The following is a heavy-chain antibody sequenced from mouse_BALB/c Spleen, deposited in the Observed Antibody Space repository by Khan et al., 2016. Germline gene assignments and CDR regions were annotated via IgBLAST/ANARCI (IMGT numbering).Heavy chain of an antibody. V-gene: IGHV3-8*02. Sequence: VQLKQSGPSLVKPSQTLSLTCSVTGDSITSGYWNWIRKFPGNKLDYMGYISYSGGAYYNPSLKSRIYITRDTSKNQYYLQLNSVTTDDTATYFWARYRGDCYYDCWGAGTTVTVSS. CDR1: GDSITSGY. CDR3: ARYRGDCYYDC. CDR2: ISYSGGA. J-gene: IGHJ1*01.